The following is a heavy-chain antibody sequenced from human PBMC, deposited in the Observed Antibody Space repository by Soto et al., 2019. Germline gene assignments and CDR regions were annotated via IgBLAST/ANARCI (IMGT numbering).Heavy chain of an antibody. Sequence: GGSLRLSCAASGFTFSSYGMHWVRQAPGKGLEWVAVISYDGSNKYYADSVKGRFTISRDNSKNTLYLQMNSLRAEDTAVYYCAKGPFSWGQGTLVTVSS. CDR2: ISYDGSNK. J-gene: IGHJ4*02. CDR1: GFTFSSYG. V-gene: IGHV3-30*18. CDR3: AKGPFS.